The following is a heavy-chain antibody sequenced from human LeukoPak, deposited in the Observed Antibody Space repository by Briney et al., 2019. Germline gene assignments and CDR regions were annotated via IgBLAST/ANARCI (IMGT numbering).Heavy chain of an antibody. Sequence: ASVKVSCKASGYTFTSYYMHWVRQAPGQGLEWMGIINPSGGSTSCAQKFQGRVTMTRDTSTSTVYMELSSLRSEDTAVYYCARDRERAHDYSNYRAYGWFDPWGQGTLVTVSS. CDR3: ARDRERAHDYSNYRAYGWFDP. CDR1: GYTFTSYY. D-gene: IGHD4-11*01. V-gene: IGHV1-46*01. J-gene: IGHJ5*02. CDR2: INPSGGST.